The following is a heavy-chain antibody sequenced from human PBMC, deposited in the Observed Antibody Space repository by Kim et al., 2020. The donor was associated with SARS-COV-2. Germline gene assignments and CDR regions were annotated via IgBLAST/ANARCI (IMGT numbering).Heavy chain of an antibody. J-gene: IGHJ6*02. CDR2: ISSSGSTI. V-gene: IGHV3-11*01. CDR3: ARDRAEWVLTIFGYGDYYYYYGMDV. Sequence: GGSLRLSCAASGFTFSDYYMSWIRQAPGKGLEWVSYISSSGSTIYYADSVKGRFTISRDNAKNSLYLQMNSLRAEDTAVYYCARDRAEWVLTIFGYGDYYYYYGMDVWGQGTTVTVSS. CDR1: GFTFSDYY. D-gene: IGHD3-3*01.